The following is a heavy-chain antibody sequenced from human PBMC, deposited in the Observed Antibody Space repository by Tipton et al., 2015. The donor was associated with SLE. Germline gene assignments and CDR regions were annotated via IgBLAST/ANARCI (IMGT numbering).Heavy chain of an antibody. CDR2: ISYDGSNK. D-gene: IGHD3-3*01. Sequence: SLRLSCAASGFTFSSYAMHWVRQAPGKGLEWVAVISYDGSNKYYADSVKGRFTISRDNSKNTLYLQMNSLRAEDTGVYYCARGRMRYDFWSGDLGYWGQGTLVTVSS. V-gene: IGHV3-30*04. CDR3: ARGRMRYDFWSGDLGY. J-gene: IGHJ4*02. CDR1: GFTFSSYA.